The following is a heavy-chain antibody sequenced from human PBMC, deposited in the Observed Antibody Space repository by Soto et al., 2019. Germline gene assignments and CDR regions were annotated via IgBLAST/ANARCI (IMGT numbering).Heavy chain of an antibody. V-gene: IGHV1-69*12. Sequence: QVQLVQSGAEVKKPGSSVKVSCKASGGTFSSYAISWVRQAPGQGLEWMGGIIPIFGTANYAQKFQGRVTITADESTSTASMELSSLRSEDTAVYYCARGHVGSGWYGGGYWGQGTLVTVSS. CDR1: GGTFSSYA. D-gene: IGHD6-19*01. CDR3: ARGHVGSGWYGGGY. CDR2: IIPIFGTA. J-gene: IGHJ4*02.